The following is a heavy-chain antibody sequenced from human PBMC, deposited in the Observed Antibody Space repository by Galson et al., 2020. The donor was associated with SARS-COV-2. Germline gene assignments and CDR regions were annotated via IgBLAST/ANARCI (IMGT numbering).Heavy chain of an antibody. CDR2: ISNNGSTL. CDR1: GFSFNHHA. J-gene: IGHJ4*02. CDR3: ARETLVSTVSYCDS. V-gene: IGHV3-30-3*01. D-gene: IGHD5-12*01. Sequence: GESLKISCAASGFSFNHHAMHWVRQAPGRGLEWVAIISNNGSTLYVASVKVRVIISRDNYKKTLYLQMNSLRPEDTAVYYCARETLVSTVSYCDSWGQGTLVTVSS.